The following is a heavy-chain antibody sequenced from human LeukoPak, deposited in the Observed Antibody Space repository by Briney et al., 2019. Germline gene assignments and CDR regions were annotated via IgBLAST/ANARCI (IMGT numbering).Heavy chain of an antibody. CDR1: GGTFSSYT. CDR2: IIPILGIA. J-gene: IGHJ6*03. D-gene: IGHD3-9*01. CDR3: ARVDYDILTGYHMDV. V-gene: IGHV1-69*02. Sequence: SVKVSCKASGGTFSSYTISWVRQAPGQGLEWMGRIIPILGIANYEQKFQGRVTITADKSTSTAYMELSSLRSEDTAVYYCARVDYDILTGYHMDVWGKGTTVTVSS.